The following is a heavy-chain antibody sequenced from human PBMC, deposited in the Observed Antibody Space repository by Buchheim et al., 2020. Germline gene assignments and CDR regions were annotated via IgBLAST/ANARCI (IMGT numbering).Heavy chain of an antibody. CDR2: ISSASGAI. J-gene: IGHJ4*02. Sequence: EVQLVESGGTLVQPGGSLRLSCAASGFTFSTYAMNWVRQAPGKGLEWVSYISSASGAINYADSVKGRFTISRDNAETSLYLQMNSLRAEDTAVYYCATRLIGKCSSTSCFGYWGQGTL. V-gene: IGHV3-48*01. D-gene: IGHD2-2*01. CDR1: GFTFSTYA. CDR3: ATRLIGKCSSTSCFGY.